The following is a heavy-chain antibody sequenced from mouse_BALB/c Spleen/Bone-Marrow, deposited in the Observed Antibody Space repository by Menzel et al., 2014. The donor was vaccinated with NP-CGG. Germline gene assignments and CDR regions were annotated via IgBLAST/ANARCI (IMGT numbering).Heavy chain of an antibody. V-gene: IGHV5-6*01. D-gene: IGHD2-4*01. CDR1: GFTFSSYG. CDR3: ARQDYDWFAY. CDR2: ISSGGSYT. Sequence: VNLVESGGDLVKPGGSLKLSCAASGFTFSSYGMSWVRQTPDKRLEWVATISSGGSYTYYPDSVKGRFTISRDNAKNTLYLQMSSLKSEDTAMYYCARQDYDWFAYWGQGTLVTVSA. J-gene: IGHJ3*01.